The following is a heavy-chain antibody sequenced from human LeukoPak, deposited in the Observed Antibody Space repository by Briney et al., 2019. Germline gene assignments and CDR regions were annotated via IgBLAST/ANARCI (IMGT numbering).Heavy chain of an antibody. D-gene: IGHD1-26*01. J-gene: IGHJ6*03. CDR2: IYSSGST. V-gene: IGHV4-61*02. CDR1: GGSISSGSYY. CDR3: ARDYRGSYLGYYYYYMDV. Sequence: SQTLSLTCTVSGGSISSGSYYWSWIRQPAGKGLEWIGRIYSSGSTNYNPSLKRRVTMSVDTSRNQFSLKLSSVTAADTAMYYCARDYRGSYLGYYYYYMDVWGKGSTVTVSS.